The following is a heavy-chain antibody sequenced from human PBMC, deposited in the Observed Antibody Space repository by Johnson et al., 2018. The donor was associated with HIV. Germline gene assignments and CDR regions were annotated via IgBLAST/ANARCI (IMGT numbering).Heavy chain of an antibody. D-gene: IGHD3-3*01. Sequence: VQLVESGGGLVQPGGSLRLSCAASGITVSSNYMTWVRQAPGKGLEWVSVIYSGGSTYYADSVKGRFTISRDNSKNTLYLQMNSLRVEDTAVYYCARDALLRFLEWFIWGQGTMVTVSS. J-gene: IGHJ3*02. CDR2: IYSGGST. CDR3: ARDALLRFLEWFI. CDR1: GITVSSNY. V-gene: IGHV3-66*02.